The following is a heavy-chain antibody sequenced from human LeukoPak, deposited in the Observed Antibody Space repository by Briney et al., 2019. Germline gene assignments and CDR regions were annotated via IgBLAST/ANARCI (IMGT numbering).Heavy chain of an antibody. J-gene: IGHJ4*02. D-gene: IGHD6-19*01. CDR2: IDADNGDT. Sequence: ASVKVSCKASGYTFSGYAIHWVRQAPEQRFEWMGWIDADNGDTRYSQKFQGRVTITRDTSASTVYMELSSLRSEDTAVYYCARGSTSDWPLDHWGQETLVTISS. V-gene: IGHV1-3*01. CDR1: GYTFSGYA. CDR3: ARGSTSDWPLDH.